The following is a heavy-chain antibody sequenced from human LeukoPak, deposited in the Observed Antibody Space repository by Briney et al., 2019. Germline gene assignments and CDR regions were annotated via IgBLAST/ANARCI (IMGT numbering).Heavy chain of an antibody. Sequence: SETLSLTCTVSGYSISSGYYWGWIRQPPGKGLEWIGSVNYGGSTHYNPSLKSRVTISLDTSQSQFSLKLGSAIAADTAVYYCVDYSPSSGCFDPWGQGTLVTISS. D-gene: IGHD4/OR15-4a*01. CDR3: VDYSPSSGCFDP. V-gene: IGHV4-38-2*02. CDR1: GYSISSGYY. CDR2: VNYGGST. J-gene: IGHJ5*02.